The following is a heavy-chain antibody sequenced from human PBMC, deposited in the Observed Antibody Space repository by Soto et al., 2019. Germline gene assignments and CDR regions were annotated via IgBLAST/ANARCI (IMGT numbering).Heavy chain of an antibody. V-gene: IGHV1-69*06. D-gene: IGHD3-10*01. CDR3: AREPRVKLWFGELSPQFSNYYGMDV. CDR2: IIPIFGTA. J-gene: IGHJ6*02. CDR1: GGTFSSYA. Sequence: SVKVSCKASGGTFSSYAISWVRQAPGQGLEWMGGIIPIFGTANYAQKSQGRVTITADKSTSTAYMELSSLRSEDTAVYYCAREPRVKLWFGELSPQFSNYYGMDVWGQGTTVTVSS.